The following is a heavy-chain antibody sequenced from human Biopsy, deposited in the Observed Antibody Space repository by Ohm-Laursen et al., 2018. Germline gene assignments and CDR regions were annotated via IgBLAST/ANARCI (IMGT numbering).Heavy chain of an antibody. Sequence: SLRLSCTASGFSFRDYWMSWVRRAPGKGLEWVATIKEDGSEIKYVASVKGRFTISRDNAKDSLDLQMSSLRVEDTALYYCASAHQYCSATTCNGGSDFWGQGTLVTVSS. V-gene: IGHV3-7*01. J-gene: IGHJ4*02. CDR3: ASAHQYCSATTCNGGSDF. CDR2: IKEDGSEI. CDR1: GFSFRDYW. D-gene: IGHD2-15*01.